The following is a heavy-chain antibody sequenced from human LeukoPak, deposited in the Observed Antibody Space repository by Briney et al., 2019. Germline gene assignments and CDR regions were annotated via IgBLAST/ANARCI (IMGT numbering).Heavy chain of an antibody. D-gene: IGHD6-6*01. CDR3: ARGGSSSSVDY. V-gene: IGHV3-53*01. Sequence: GGSLRLSCAASGFTVSSNYMGWVRQAPGKGLEWVSVIYSGGSTYYADSVKGRFTISRDNSKNTLYLQMNSLRAEDTAVYYCARGGSSSSVDYWGQGTLVTVSS. J-gene: IGHJ4*02. CDR2: IYSGGST. CDR1: GFTVSSNY.